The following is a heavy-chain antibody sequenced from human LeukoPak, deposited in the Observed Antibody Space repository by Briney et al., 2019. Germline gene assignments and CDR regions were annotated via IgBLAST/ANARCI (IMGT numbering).Heavy chain of an antibody. CDR3: ARAGASYAMDV. V-gene: IGHV3-74*01. CDR1: GFTFSSYS. Sequence: GGSLRLSCVASGFTFSSYSMHWVRQAPGKGLVWVSRIFVVGSSTSYADSVKGRFTISRDNTKNTLYLQMSSLRDDDTAVYYCARAGASYAMDVWGQGTTVTVS. D-gene: IGHD1-14*01. J-gene: IGHJ6*02. CDR2: IFVVGSST.